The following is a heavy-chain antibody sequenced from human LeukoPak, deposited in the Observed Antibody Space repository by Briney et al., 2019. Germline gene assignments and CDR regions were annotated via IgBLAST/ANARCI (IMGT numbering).Heavy chain of an antibody. Sequence: SETLSLTCTVSGGSISSYYWSWIRQPPGKGLEWIGYIYYSGSTNYNPSLKSRVTISVDTSKNQFSLKLSSVTAADTAVYYCAARGVGATNGDYYYGMDVWGQGTTVTVSS. V-gene: IGHV4-59*12. D-gene: IGHD1-26*01. CDR1: GGSISSYY. CDR2: IYYSGST. J-gene: IGHJ6*02. CDR3: AARGVGATNGDYYYGMDV.